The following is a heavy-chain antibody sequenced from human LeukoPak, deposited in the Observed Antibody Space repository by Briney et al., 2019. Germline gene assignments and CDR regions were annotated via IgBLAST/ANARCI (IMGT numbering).Heavy chain of an antibody. V-gene: IGHV5-51*01. CDR2: IQPGDSDT. CDR3: ARHVKEWLADY. D-gene: IGHD6-19*01. CDR1: GFTFSSYW. Sequence: GGSLRLSCAASGFTFSSYWIGWVRQMPGQGLEWMGIIQPGDSDTRYSPSFQGQVTISVDKSISTAYLQWSSLKASDTAMYYCARHVKEWLADYWGQGTLVTVSS. J-gene: IGHJ4*02.